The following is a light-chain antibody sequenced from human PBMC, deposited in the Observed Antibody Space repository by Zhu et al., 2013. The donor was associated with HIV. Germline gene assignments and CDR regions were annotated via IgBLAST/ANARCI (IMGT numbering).Light chain of an antibody. V-gene: IGKV3-20*01. Sequence: EMVMTQSPVTLSVSPGERATLSCRASQSVNTNLAWYQQKPGQAPRLLIYGASIRATGIPDRFSGSGSGTDFTLSISRLESEDFAVYYCQQYGSSPLTFGGGTTVESK. J-gene: IGKJ4*01. CDR1: QSVNTN. CDR3: QQYGSSPLT. CDR2: GAS.